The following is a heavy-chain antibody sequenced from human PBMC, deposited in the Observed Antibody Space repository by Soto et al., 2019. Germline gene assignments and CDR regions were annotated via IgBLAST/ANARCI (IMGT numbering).Heavy chain of an antibody. J-gene: IGHJ6*02. Sequence: ASVKVSCKASEYTFTGYYLHWVRQAPGQGREWMGWINPNSGATTYVQKFQGRVTMTRDTSISTAYMELSRLRSDDTAVDYCTRDLLPPRLYSISSALISYFGMDVWGQGTTVT. D-gene: IGHD6-6*01. CDR2: INPNSGAT. CDR3: TRDLLPPRLYSISSALISYFGMDV. V-gene: IGHV1-2*02. CDR1: EYTFTGYY.